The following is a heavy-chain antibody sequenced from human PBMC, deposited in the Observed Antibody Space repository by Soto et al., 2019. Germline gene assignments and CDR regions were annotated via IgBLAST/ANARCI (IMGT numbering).Heavy chain of an antibody. J-gene: IGHJ4*02. V-gene: IGHV1-69*13. Sequence: SVKVSCKASGGSFSRSTISWLRQAPGQGLGWMGGIMPIFGSANYAQKFQGRVTITADENTHTVYMELTGLRSEDTAVYYCARQFDSDTTGYYYAYWGQGTLVTVSS. CDR3: ARQFDSDTTGYYYAY. D-gene: IGHD3-22*01. CDR2: IMPIFGSA. CDR1: GGSFSRST.